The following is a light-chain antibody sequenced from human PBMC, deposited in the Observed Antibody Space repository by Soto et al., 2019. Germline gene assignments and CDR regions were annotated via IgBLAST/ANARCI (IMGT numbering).Light chain of an antibody. Sequence: QSALTQPPSASGTPGQRVTISCSGSSSNIGTTTVNWYQQLPGTAPKLLIYNDNQRPSGVPDRFSGSRSGTSASLAISGLQSEDEADYYCAAWDDSLNGPVFGGGTKLTVL. CDR1: SSNIGTTT. CDR3: AAWDDSLNGPV. CDR2: NDN. J-gene: IGLJ3*02. V-gene: IGLV1-44*01.